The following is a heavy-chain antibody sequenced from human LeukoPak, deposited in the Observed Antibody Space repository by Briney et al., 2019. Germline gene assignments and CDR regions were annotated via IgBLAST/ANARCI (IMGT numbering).Heavy chain of an antibody. V-gene: IGHV1-69*13. CDR2: IITIFGTA. J-gene: IGHJ4*02. Sequence: ASVKVSCKASGGTFSSYAISWVRQAPGQGLEWMGGIITIFGTAKYAQKFQGRVTITADESTSTAYMELSSLRSEDTAVYYCARGVPNYYDSSGYIFYWGQGTLVTVSS. CDR1: GGTFSSYA. D-gene: IGHD3-22*01. CDR3: ARGVPNYYDSSGYIFY.